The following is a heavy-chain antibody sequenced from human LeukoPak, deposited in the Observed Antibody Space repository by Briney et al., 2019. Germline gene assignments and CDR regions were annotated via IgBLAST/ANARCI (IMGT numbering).Heavy chain of an antibody. J-gene: IGHJ4*02. V-gene: IGHV1-18*01. Sequence: ASAKVSCKVSGYTFTSYGISWVRQAPGQGLEWMGWISAYNGNTNYAQKLQGRVTMTTDTSTSTAYMELRSLRSVDTAVYYCARDSDYYYDSSAWGFDYWGQGTLVTVSS. CDR2: ISAYNGNT. CDR1: GYTFTSYG. D-gene: IGHD3-22*01. CDR3: ARDSDYYYDSSAWGFDY.